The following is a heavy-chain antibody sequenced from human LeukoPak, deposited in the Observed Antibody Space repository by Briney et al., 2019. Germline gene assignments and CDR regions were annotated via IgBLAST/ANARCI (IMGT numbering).Heavy chain of an antibody. CDR2: ISSSSSYI. D-gene: IGHD5-18*01. Sequence: GGSLRLSCAASGFTFGSYSMNWVRQAPGKGLEWVSSISSSSSYIYYADSVKGRFTISRDNAKNSLYLQMNSLRAEDTAVYYCARSGYSYGNFDYWGQGTLVTVSS. J-gene: IGHJ4*02. CDR1: GFTFGSYS. CDR3: ARSGYSYGNFDY. V-gene: IGHV3-21*01.